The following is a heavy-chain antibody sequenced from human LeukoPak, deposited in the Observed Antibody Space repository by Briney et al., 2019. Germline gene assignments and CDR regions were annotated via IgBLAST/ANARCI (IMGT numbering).Heavy chain of an antibody. CDR2: IYTSGSS. Sequence: PSETLSLTCTVSGGSISSSSYYWSWIRQPAGKGLEWIGRIYTSGSSNYNPSLRSRVTMSVDTSKNQFSLKLSSVTAADTAVYYCARDLNRGCSSASCHSPFDYWGQGTLVTVSS. CDR1: GGSISSSSYY. V-gene: IGHV4-61*02. D-gene: IGHD2-2*01. CDR3: ARDLNRGCSSASCHSPFDY. J-gene: IGHJ4*02.